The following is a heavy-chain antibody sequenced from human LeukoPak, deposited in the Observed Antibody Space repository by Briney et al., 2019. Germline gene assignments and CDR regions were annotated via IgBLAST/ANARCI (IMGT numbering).Heavy chain of an antibody. CDR2: INAGNGNT. CDR3: ARDLGYCSGGSSPRGFAP. J-gene: IGHJ5*02. Sequence: APVKVSCKASGYTFTSYAMHWVRQAPGQRLEWMGWINAGNGNTKYSQKFQGRVTITRDTSASTAYMELSSLRSEDTAVYYCARDLGYCSGGSSPRGFAPWGQGTLVTVPS. D-gene: IGHD2-15*01. CDR1: GYTFTSYA. V-gene: IGHV1-3*01.